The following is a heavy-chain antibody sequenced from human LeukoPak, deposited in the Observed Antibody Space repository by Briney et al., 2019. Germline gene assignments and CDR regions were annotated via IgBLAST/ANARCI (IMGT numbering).Heavy chain of an antibody. CDR3: ARDRGLETAMVYFDY. CDR1: GFTFSTYG. D-gene: IGHD5-18*01. V-gene: IGHV3-30*19. Sequence: PGGSLRLSCAASGFTFSTYGMHWVRQAPGKGLEWVAVISYDGSNKYYADSVKGRFTISRDNSKNTLYLQMDSLGGEDTAVYYCARDRGLETAMVYFDYWGQGTLVTVSS. J-gene: IGHJ4*02. CDR2: ISYDGSNK.